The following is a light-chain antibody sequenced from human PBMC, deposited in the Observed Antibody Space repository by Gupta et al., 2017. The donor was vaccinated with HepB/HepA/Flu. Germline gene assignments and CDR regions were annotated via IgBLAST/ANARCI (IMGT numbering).Light chain of an antibody. Sequence: QSALAQPASVSGSPGPSITISCTGTNSDYVSWYQQYPGKAPKLLLYNVFDRPSGVSHRFSGSKSGNTASLTISGLQAEDEANYYCSSYTFTSTLVVFGGGTHLTVL. V-gene: IGLV2-14*01. CDR2: NVF. CDR3: SSYTFTSTLVV. CDR1: NSDY. J-gene: IGLJ2*01.